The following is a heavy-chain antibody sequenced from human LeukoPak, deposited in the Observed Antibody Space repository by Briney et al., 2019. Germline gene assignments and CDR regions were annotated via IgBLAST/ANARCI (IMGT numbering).Heavy chain of an antibody. J-gene: IGHJ4*02. D-gene: IGHD5-12*01. V-gene: IGHV3-7*03. CDR1: GFTFSSYW. Sequence: GGSLRLSCAASGFTFSSYWMSWVRQAPGKGLEWVPNIKQDGSEKYYVDSVKGRFTISRDNAKNSLYLQMNSLKTEDTAVYYCARGSYSGFGVDYWGQGTLVTVSS. CDR2: IKQDGSEK. CDR3: ARGSYSGFGVDY.